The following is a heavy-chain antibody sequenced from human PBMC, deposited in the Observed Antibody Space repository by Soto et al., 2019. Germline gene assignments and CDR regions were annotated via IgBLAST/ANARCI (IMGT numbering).Heavy chain of an antibody. CDR1: GFTFDDYG. CDR3: AKVKYYYDSSGPY. Sequence: GGSLRLSCAASGFTFDDYGMSWVRQAPGKGLEWVCGINWNADSTSYADSVKGRFTISRDNAKNTLYVQMTSLRAEDTAVYYCAKVKYYYDSSGPYWGQGTLVTVSS. CDR2: INWNADST. V-gene: IGHV3-20*04. D-gene: IGHD3-22*01. J-gene: IGHJ4*02.